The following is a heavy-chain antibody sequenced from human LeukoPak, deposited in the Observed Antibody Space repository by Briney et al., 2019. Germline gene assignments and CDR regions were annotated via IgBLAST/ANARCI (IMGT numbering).Heavy chain of an antibody. CDR1: GFPFSNAW. J-gene: IGHJ5*02. CDR3: TTGHPFMNMAYNWLDP. CDR2: MKSKTDGGTT. V-gene: IGHV3-15*01. D-gene: IGHD4/OR15-4a*01. Sequence: GGSLTLSCAASGFPFSNAWMSWVRQAPGKGLEWVSRMKSKTDGGTTDYAAPVKGRFTISRDDSKNTLNLQMNSLTPQDTAVHYCTTGHPFMNMAYNWLDPWRQGTLVRVSS.